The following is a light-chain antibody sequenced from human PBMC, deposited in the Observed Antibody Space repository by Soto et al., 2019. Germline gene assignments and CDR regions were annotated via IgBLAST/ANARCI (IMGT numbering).Light chain of an antibody. V-gene: IGKV1-33*01. CDR2: DAS. J-gene: IGKJ4*01. CDR1: QDISNY. CDR3: QQYDNLPLT. Sequence: DIQMTQSPSSLSASVGDRVTITCQASQDISNYLNWYQQKPGKAPKLLIYDASNLETRVTSRFSRSGSGTDFTFTISSLQPEDIATYYCQQYDNLPLTFGGGTKVEIK.